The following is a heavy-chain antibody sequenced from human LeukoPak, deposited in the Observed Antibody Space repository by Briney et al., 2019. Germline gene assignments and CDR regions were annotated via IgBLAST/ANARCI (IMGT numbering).Heavy chain of an antibody. D-gene: IGHD2-21*02. CDR2: IYPGDSDV. Sequence: GESLKISCKGSGYNFTNYWIGWVRQMPGKGLEWMGIIYPGDSDVRYSPSFQGQVTISADKSINTAYLQWSSLKALDTAMYYCARQSGDYSYYYYMDVWGKGTTVTISS. J-gene: IGHJ6*03. CDR1: GYNFTNYW. CDR3: ARQSGDYSYYYYMDV. V-gene: IGHV5-51*01.